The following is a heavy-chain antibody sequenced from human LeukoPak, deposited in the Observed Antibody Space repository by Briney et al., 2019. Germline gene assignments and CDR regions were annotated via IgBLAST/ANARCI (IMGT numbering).Heavy chain of an antibody. CDR1: GGSFNSGSYY. CDR3: ARAMRVDRFFDY. D-gene: IGHD5-12*01. CDR2: IYTSGST. Sequence: TLSLTCTVSGGSFNSGSYYWSWIRQPAGKGLEWVGRIYTSGSTNYNPSLKSRVTISVDTSKNQFSLQLTSVTAADTAVYYCARAMRVDRFFDYWGQGILVTVP. J-gene: IGHJ4*02. V-gene: IGHV4-61*02.